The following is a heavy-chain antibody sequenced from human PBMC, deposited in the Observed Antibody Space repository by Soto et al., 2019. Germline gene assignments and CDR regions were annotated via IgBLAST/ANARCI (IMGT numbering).Heavy chain of an antibody. J-gene: IGHJ4*02. CDR3: ARSRYFGELLHFDY. CDR1: GFTFTSYW. D-gene: IGHD3-10*01. Sequence: EVQLVQSGGGLIQPGGSLRLSCAASGFTFTSYWMRWVRQPPGKGLVWVSRVNSDGSSTTYADSVKGRFTISRDNAKNTLYLQMNSLRAEDTAVYYCARSRYFGELLHFDYWGQGSLVTVSS. CDR2: VNSDGSST. V-gene: IGHV3-74*01.